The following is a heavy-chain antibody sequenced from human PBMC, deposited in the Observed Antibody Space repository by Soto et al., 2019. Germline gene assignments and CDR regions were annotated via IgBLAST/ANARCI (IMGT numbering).Heavy chain of an antibody. CDR3: AKDLNHAPSYFDY. CDR2: ISASGSST. Sequence: EVQLVESGGGLVQPGGSLRLSCAASGFTFSSYAMNWVRQAPGKGLEWVSAISASGSSTYYADSVKGRFTISRDNSKNTVNLQMNSLRAEDTAVYYCAKDLNHAPSYFDYWGQGTLVTVSS. J-gene: IGHJ4*02. CDR1: GFTFSSYA. V-gene: IGHV3-23*04.